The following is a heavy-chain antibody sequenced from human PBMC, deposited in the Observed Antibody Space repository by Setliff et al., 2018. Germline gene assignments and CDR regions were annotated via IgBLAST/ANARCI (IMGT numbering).Heavy chain of an antibody. CDR1: GYTFTDYH. V-gene: IGHV1-2*02. CDR3: ARFSGHNYGSFDS. D-gene: IGHD5-18*01. J-gene: IGHJ4*02. CDR2: VNPNTGVT. Sequence: ASVKVSCKASGYTFTDYHMHWVRQAPGQGLEWMGWVNPNTGVTRYAQKFQGRVTMTRDTSISTAYMELSSLRSDDTAVYYCARFSGHNYGSFDSWGQGTLVTVSS.